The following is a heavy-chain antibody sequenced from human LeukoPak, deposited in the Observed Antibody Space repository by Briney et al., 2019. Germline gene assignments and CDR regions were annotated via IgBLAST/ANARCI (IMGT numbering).Heavy chain of an antibody. CDR1: GYSFTSYW. V-gene: IGHV5-51*01. D-gene: IGHD6-19*01. CDR2: IHPGDSDT. CDR3: TRAGTYYYYHMDV. J-gene: IGHJ6*03. Sequence: GESLKISCKGSGYSFTSYWIGWVRQTPGKGLEWMGIIHPGDSDTRYSPSFQGQVTISADKSISTAYLQWSSLKASDTAIYYCTRAGTYYYYHMDVWGKGTTVTVFS.